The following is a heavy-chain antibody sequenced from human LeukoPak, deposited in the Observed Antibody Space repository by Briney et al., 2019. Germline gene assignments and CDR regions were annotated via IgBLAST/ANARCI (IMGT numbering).Heavy chain of an antibody. Sequence: GGSLRLSCAASGFTFSSYGMHWVRQAPGKGLEWVAVISYDGSNKYYADSVKGRFTISRDNSKNTLYLQMNSLRAEDTAVYYCAKFISSGSTEIDYWGQGTLVIVSS. D-gene: IGHD1-26*01. CDR1: GFTFSSYG. V-gene: IGHV3-30*18. J-gene: IGHJ4*02. CDR2: ISYDGSNK. CDR3: AKFISSGSTEIDY.